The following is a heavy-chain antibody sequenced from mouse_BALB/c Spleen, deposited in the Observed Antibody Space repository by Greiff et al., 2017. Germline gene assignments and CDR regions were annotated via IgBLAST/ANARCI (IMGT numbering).Heavy chain of an antibody. D-gene: IGHD2-14*01. V-gene: IGHV14-4*02. Sequence: EVKLMESGAELVRSGASVKLSCTASGFNIKDYYMHWVKQRPEQGLEWIGWIDPENGDTEYAPKFQGKATMTADTSSNTAYLQLSSLTSEDTAVYYCNAYRYDKDWYFDVWGAGTTVTVSS. CDR1: GFNIKDYY. J-gene: IGHJ1*01. CDR2: IDPENGDT. CDR3: NAYRYDKDWYFDV.